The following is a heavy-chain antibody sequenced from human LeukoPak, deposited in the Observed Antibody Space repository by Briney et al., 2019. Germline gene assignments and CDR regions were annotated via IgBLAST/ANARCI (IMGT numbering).Heavy chain of an antibody. CDR1: GYTFTSYD. D-gene: IGHD3-22*01. CDR2: MNPNSGNT. Sequence: ASVKVSCKASGYTFTSYDINWVRQATGQGLEWMGWMNPNSGNTVYAQKFQGRVTMTRNTSISTAYMELSSLRSEDTAVYYCARGITYYYDSSGFRDYWGQGTLVTVSS. CDR3: ARGITYYYDSSGFRDY. J-gene: IGHJ4*02. V-gene: IGHV1-8*01.